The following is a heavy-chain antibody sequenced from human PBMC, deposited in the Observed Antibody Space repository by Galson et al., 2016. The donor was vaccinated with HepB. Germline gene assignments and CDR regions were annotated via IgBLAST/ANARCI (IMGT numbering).Heavy chain of an antibody. CDR3: AKRTGIAAKSGFDP. Sequence: SETLSLTCTVSGGSISSSSYYWGWIRQPPGKGLEWIGSIYYSGSTYYTPSLKSRVTISVDTSKNQFSLKLSSVTTADTAVYYCAKRTGIAAKSGFDPWGQGTLVTVSS. CDR1: GGSISSSSYY. CDR2: IYYSGST. J-gene: IGHJ5*02. D-gene: IGHD6-6*01. V-gene: IGHV4-39*01.